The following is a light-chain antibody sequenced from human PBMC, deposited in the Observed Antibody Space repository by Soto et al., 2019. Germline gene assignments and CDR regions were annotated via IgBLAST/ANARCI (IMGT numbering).Light chain of an antibody. V-gene: IGKV3-20*01. Sequence: EIVLTQSPGTLSLSPGERATLSCRACQRVSSSYLAWYQKKPGQAPRLLIYVASSRATGIPDRFSGGGSGKDFTLTISRLEPEDFAVYYCQQYGSSPPVTFGQVTKLEIK. CDR3: QQYGSSPPVT. J-gene: IGKJ2*01. CDR1: QRVSSSY. CDR2: VAS.